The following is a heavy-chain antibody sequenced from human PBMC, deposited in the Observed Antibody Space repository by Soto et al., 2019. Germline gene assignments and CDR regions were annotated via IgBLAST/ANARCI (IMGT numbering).Heavy chain of an antibody. V-gene: IGHV1-18*01. Sequence: ASVKVSCKASGYTFTSYGISWVRQAPGQGLEWMGWISAYNGNTNYAQKLQGRVTMTTDTSTSTAYMELRSLRSDDTAVYYCASSRCSGYYNYYYGMDVWGQGTTVTVSS. CDR3: ASSRCSGYYNYYYGMDV. CDR1: GYTFTSYG. D-gene: IGHD2-15*01. CDR2: ISAYNGNT. J-gene: IGHJ6*02.